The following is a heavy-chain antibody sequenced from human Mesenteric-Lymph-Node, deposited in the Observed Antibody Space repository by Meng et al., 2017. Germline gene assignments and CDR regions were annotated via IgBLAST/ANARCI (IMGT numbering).Heavy chain of an antibody. V-gene: IGHV3-23*01. Sequence: GGSLRLSCTASGFTFNNYAMSWVRQAPGKGLEWVSHISGSGGDTYYADSVKGRFTISRDNSKKTLYLQMSGLTAVDTAVYYCANSLWLGPAFDFWGRGTLVTVSS. D-gene: IGHD6-19*01. CDR1: GFTFNNYA. CDR2: ISGSGGDT. J-gene: IGHJ4*02. CDR3: ANSLWLGPAFDF.